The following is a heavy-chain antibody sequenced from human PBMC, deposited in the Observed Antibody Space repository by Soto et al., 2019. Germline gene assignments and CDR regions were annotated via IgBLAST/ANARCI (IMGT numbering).Heavy chain of an antibody. J-gene: IGHJ4*02. CDR1: GGSTSSSTYY. Sequence: PSETLSLTXSVSGGSTSSSTYYWGWIRQPPGKGLEWIGSVYYTGSTFYNPSLKSRVTISVDTSKNQFSLRLSSVTAADTAVYYCARQRRYYYDSSGYPDYWGQGTLVTVSS. CDR2: VYYTGST. CDR3: ARQRRYYYDSSGYPDY. V-gene: IGHV4-39*01. D-gene: IGHD3-22*01.